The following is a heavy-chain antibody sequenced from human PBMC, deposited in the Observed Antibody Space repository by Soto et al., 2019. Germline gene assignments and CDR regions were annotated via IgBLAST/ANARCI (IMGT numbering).Heavy chain of an antibody. J-gene: IGHJ4*02. CDR3: ATVDGLGVVTPFMDY. CDR2: IYYSGST. Sequence: QLQLQESGPGLVKPSETLSLICTVSGGSLSSSRYRWGWVRQPPGKGLEWIGTIYYSGSTHYNPSLKSRVTISVDTSKSQFSLVLNSVTAADTAVYYCATVDGLGVVTPFMDYWGQGTLVTVSS. CDR1: GGSLSSSRYR. V-gene: IGHV4-39*01. D-gene: IGHD3-3*01.